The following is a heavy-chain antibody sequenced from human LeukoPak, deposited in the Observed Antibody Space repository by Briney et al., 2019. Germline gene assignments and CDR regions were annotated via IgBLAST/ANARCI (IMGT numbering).Heavy chain of an antibody. CDR3: ARSFYGDSPFDY. CDR1: GGSISSGSYY. D-gene: IGHD4-17*01. Sequence: SETLSLTCTVSGGSISSGSYYWSWIRQPAGKGLEWIGRIYTSGSTNYNPSLKSRVTISVDTSKNQFSLKLSSVTAADTAVYYCARSFYGDSPFDYWGQGTLVTVSS. CDR2: IYTSGST. J-gene: IGHJ4*02. V-gene: IGHV4-61*02.